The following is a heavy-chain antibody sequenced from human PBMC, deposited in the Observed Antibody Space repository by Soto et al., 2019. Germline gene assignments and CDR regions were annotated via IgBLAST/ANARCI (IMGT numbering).Heavy chain of an antibody. CDR2: IYYSGNT. J-gene: IGHJ6*02. CDR3: AREEGAVTTGGYYYYYGLDV. D-gene: IGHD4-17*01. Sequence: SETLSLTCTVSGGSISSGGYYWSWIRQHPGKGLEWIGYIYYSGNTYYNPSLKSRVTISIDNSKNQFSLKLSSVTAADTAVYYCAREEGAVTTGGYYYYYGLDVWGQGTTVTVS. CDR1: GGSISSGGYY. V-gene: IGHV4-31*03.